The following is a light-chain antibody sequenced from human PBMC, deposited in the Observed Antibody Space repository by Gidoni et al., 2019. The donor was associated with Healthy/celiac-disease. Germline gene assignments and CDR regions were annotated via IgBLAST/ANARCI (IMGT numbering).Light chain of an antibody. CDR3: QAWDSSTAGV. V-gene: IGLV3-1*01. J-gene: IGLJ1*01. Sequence: YELTQPPSVSVSPGQTASITRSGDKLGDKYACWYQQKPGQSPVLVIYQDSKRPSGIPERFSGSNSGNTATLTISGTQAMDEADYYCQAWDSSTAGVFGTGTKVTVL. CDR1: KLGDKY. CDR2: QDS.